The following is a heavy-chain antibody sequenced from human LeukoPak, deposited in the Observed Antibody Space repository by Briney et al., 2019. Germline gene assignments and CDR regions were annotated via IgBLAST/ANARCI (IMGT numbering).Heavy chain of an antibody. J-gene: IGHJ1*01. V-gene: IGHV1-8*03. Sequence: ASVKVSCRASGYTFTNSDISWVRQASGQGLEWMGWMNPNSGNTGYAQKFRGRVTITRNTSISTAYMELSSLRSEDTAVYYCARRESYTLFPQHWGQGTLVTVSS. D-gene: IGHD1-26*01. CDR2: MNPNSGNT. CDR3: ARRESYTLFPQH. CDR1: GYTFTNSD.